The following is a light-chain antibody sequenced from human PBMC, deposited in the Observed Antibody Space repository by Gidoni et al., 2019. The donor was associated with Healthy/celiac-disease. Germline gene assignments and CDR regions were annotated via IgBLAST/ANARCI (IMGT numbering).Light chain of an antibody. Sequence: QSALTQPAAVPGSPGQSITISCTGTSSDARSYNLVSWYQHHPGKAPKLMIYEGSKRPSGVSNRFSGSKSGNTASLTISGLQAEDEADYYCCSYAGSSTHVVFGGGTKLTVL. CDR1: SSDARSYNL. V-gene: IGLV2-23*01. CDR3: CSYAGSSTHVV. CDR2: EGS. J-gene: IGLJ2*01.